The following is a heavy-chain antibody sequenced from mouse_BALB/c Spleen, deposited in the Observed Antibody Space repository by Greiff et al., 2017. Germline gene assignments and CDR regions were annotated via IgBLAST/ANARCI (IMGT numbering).Heavy chain of an antibody. CDR3: ARERYGNYDY. D-gene: IGHD2-10*02. J-gene: IGHJ2*01. Sequence: EVKLVESGGGLVQPGGSLRLSCATSGFTFTDYYMSWVRQPPGKALEWLGFIRNKANGYTTEYSASVKGRFTISRDNSQSILYLQMNTLRAEDSATYYCARERYGNYDYWGQGTTLTVSS. V-gene: IGHV7-3*02. CDR2: IRNKANGYTT. CDR1: GFTFTDYY.